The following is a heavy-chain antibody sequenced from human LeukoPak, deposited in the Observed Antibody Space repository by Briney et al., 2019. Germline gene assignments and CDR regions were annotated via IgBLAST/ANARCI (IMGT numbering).Heavy chain of an antibody. D-gene: IGHD3-16*01. J-gene: IGHJ4*02. CDR1: GDSISSYY. CDR3: ARDRPDYFGDFSHYFDY. CDR2: IYYSGST. Sequence: SETLSLTCTVSGDSISSYYWSCIRQPPGKGLEWIGYIYYSGSTNYNPSLKSRVTISVDTSKNQFSLKLSSVTAADTAVYYCARDRPDYFGDFSHYFDYWGQGTLVTVSS. V-gene: IGHV4-59*01.